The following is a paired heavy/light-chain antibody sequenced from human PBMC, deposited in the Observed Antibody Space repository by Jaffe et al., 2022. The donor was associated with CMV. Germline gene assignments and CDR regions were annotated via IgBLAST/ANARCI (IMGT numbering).Heavy chain of an antibody. Sequence: QVQLQESGPGLVKPSETLSLTCTVSGGSISSYYWSWIRQPPGKGLEWIGYIYYSGSTNYNPSLKSRVTISVDTSKNQFSLKLSSVTAADTAVYYCARHFNQIAVAGIGWFDPWGQGTLVTVSS. V-gene: IGHV4-59*08. CDR3: ARHFNQIAVAGIGWFDP. D-gene: IGHD6-19*01. J-gene: IGHJ5*02. CDR1: GGSISSYY. CDR2: IYYSGST.
Light chain of an antibody. J-gene: IGLJ2*01. CDR3: QSYDSSFVV. V-gene: IGLV1-40*01. CDR1: SSNIGAGYD. Sequence: QSVLTQPPSVSGAPGQRVTISCTGSSSNIGAGYDVHWYQQLPGTAPKLLIYGNSNRPSGVPDRFSGSKSGTSASLAITGLQAEDEADYYCQSYDSSFVVFGGGTKLTVL. CDR2: GNS.